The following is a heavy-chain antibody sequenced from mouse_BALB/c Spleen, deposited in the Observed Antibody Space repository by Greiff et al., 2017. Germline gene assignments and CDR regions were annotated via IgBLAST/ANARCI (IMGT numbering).Heavy chain of an antibody. J-gene: IGHJ1*01. D-gene: IGHD1-1*01. V-gene: IGHV5-6-5*01. CDR3: AREIYYYGSNWYFDV. Sequence: DVKLVESGGGLVKPGGSLKLSCAASGFTFSSYAMSWVRQTPEKRLEWVASISSGGSTYYPDSVKGRFTISRDNARNILYLQMSSLRSEDTAMYYCAREIYYYGSNWYFDVWGAGTTVTVSS. CDR2: ISSGGST. CDR1: GFTFSSYA.